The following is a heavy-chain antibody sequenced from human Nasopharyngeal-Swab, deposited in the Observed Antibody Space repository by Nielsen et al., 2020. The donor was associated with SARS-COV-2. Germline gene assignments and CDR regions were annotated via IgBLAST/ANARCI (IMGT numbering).Heavy chain of an antibody. J-gene: IGHJ4*02. CDR2: ISYDGSNK. CDR1: GFTFSSYG. Sequence: GESLKISCAASGFTFSSYGMHWVRQAPGKGLEWVAVISYDGSNKYYADSVKGRFTISRDNSKNTLYLQMNSLRAEDTAVYYCAKASGYSYGPFDYWGQGTLVTVSS. V-gene: IGHV3-30*18. CDR3: AKASGYSYGPFDY. D-gene: IGHD5-18*01.